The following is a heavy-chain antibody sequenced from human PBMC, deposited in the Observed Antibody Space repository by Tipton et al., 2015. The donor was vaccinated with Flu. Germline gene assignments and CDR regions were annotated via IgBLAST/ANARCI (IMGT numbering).Heavy chain of an antibody. CDR3: ARVEGAFEAGECVSTNCYIDC. Sequence: TLSLTCSVSGGSISNYYWSWIRQLPGKGLEWIGYIYYSGSTDYNASLRTRVTISLDRSKNQFSLNLRSVSATDTAIYYCARVEGAFEAGECVSTNCYIDCWGQGTLVTVSS. V-gene: IGHV4-59*08. D-gene: IGHD6-13*01. CDR2: IYYSGST. J-gene: IGHJ4*02. CDR1: GGSISNYY.